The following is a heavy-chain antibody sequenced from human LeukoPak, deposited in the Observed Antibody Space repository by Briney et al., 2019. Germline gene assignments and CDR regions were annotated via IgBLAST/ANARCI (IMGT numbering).Heavy chain of an antibody. V-gene: IGHV3-30*02. CDR1: GFTFSSYG. CDR2: IRYDGSNK. D-gene: IGHD3-10*01. Sequence: GGSLRLSCAASGFTFSSYGMHWVRQAPGKGLEWVAFIRYDGSNKYYADSVKGRFTISRDNSKNTLYLQMNSLRAEDTAVYYCAKLPMVRGVSPPTFFPWGQGTLVTVSS. J-gene: IGHJ5*02. CDR3: AKLPMVRGVSPPTFFP.